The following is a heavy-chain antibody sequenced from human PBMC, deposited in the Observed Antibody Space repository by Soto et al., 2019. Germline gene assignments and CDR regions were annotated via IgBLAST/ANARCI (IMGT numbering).Heavy chain of an antibody. J-gene: IGHJ4*02. CDR1: GFTFSNYA. V-gene: IGHV3-30-3*01. D-gene: IGHD5-18*01. Sequence: GGSLRLSCAASGFTFSNYAMHWVRQAPGKGLDWVAVISYDGSSQNYADSVKGRFTVSRDNSKNTFYLQMNSLRGDDTALYYCARAIETAMDPCDYWGQGALVTVSS. CDR2: ISYDGSSQ. CDR3: ARAIETAMDPCDY.